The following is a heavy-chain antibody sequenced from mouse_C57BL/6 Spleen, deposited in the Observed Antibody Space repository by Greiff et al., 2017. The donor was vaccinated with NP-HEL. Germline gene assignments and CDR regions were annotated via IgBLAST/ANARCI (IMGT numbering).Heavy chain of an antibody. CDR2: IYPGDGDT. J-gene: IGHJ2*01. CDR3: ARGLGPGFYYFDY. V-gene: IGHV1-80*01. D-gene: IGHD4-1*01. Sequence: LVESGAELVKPGASVKISCKASGYAFSSYWMNWVKQRPGKGLEWIGQIYPGDGDTNYNGKFKGKATLTADQSSSTAYMQLSSVTAEDSAVYFWARGLGPGFYYFDYWGQGTTLTVSS. CDR1: GYAFSSYW.